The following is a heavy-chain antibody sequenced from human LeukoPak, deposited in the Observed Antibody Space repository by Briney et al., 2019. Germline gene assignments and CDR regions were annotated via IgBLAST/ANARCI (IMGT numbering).Heavy chain of an antibody. Sequence: SETLSLTCTVSNGSISRYYWSWIRQPPGKGLEWIGYIYYSGSTNYNPSLKSRVTISVDTSKNQFSLKLSSVTAADTAVYYCARDRTAAGYNYYYYYGMDVWGQGTTVTVSS. CDR1: NGSISRYY. V-gene: IGHV4-59*01. CDR2: IYYSGST. J-gene: IGHJ6*02. D-gene: IGHD6-13*01. CDR3: ARDRTAAGYNYYYYYGMDV.